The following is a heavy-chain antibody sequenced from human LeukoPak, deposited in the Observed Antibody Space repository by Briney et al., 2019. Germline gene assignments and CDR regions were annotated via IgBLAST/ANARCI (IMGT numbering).Heavy chain of an antibody. CDR2: IIPIFGTA. CDR1: GGTFSSYA. CDR3: ASMGISRSDLGAFDI. D-gene: IGHD7-27*01. V-gene: IGHV1-69*13. J-gene: IGHJ3*02. Sequence: GASVTVSCKASGGTFSSYAISWVRQAPGQGLEWMGGIIPIFGTANYAQKFQGRVTITADESTSTAYMELSSLRSEDTAVYYCASMGISRSDLGAFDIWGQGTMVTVSS.